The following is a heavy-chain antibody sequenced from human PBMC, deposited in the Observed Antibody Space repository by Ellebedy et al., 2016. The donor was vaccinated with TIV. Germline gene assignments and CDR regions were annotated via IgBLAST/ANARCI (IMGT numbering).Heavy chain of an antibody. CDR1: GFTFSSYV. Sequence: GESLKISXAASGFTFSSYVMFWVRQAPGKGLEWVTVISSDGSNKYYADSVKGRFTISRDNSKNTLYLQLNSLRADDTAVYYCAQDASGWYMGYFDPWGQGTLVTVSS. CDR3: AQDASGWYMGYFDP. D-gene: IGHD6-19*01. CDR2: ISSDGSNK. V-gene: IGHV3-30*18. J-gene: IGHJ5*02.